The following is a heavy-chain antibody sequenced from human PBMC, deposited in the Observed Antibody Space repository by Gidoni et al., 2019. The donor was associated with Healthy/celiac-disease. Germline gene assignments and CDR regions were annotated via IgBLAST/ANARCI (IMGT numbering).Heavy chain of an antibody. D-gene: IGHD2-2*03. CDR2: IYYSGST. CDR1: GGSISSGGYY. CDR3: ARDLRGYCSSTSCYEGGPGAHYYYGMDV. J-gene: IGHJ6*02. V-gene: IGHV4-31*01. Sequence: QVQLQESGPGLVKPSQTLSLTCTVSGGSISSGGYYWSWIRQHPGKDLEWIGYIYYSGSTYYNPSLKRLVTISVDTSKNQFSLKLSSVTAADTAVYYCARDLRGYCSSTSCYEGGPGAHYYYGMDVWGQGTTVTVSS.